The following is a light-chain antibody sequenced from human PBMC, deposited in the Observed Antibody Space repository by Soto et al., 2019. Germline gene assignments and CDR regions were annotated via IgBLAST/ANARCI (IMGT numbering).Light chain of an antibody. V-gene: IGLV2-14*01. CDR2: EVS. Sequence: QSALTQPASVSGSPGQSVAISCTGTSSDVGAYNYISWYQQHPGEAPKLLLSEVSNRPLGVSDRFSGSKSGNTASLTISGLQAEDEADYYCSSLTTSFTYVFGTGTKVTVL. J-gene: IGLJ1*01. CDR1: SSDVGAYNY. CDR3: SSLTTSFTYV.